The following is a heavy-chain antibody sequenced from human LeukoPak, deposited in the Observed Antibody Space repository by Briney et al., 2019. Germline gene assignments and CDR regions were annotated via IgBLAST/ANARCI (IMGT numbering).Heavy chain of an antibody. V-gene: IGHV3-7*01. CDR2: IKQDGSEK. J-gene: IGHJ4*02. CDR3: AREGTLLPDY. CDR1: GFTLSSYW. D-gene: IGHD5-18*01. Sequence: PGGSLRLSCAASGFTLSSYWMSWVRQAPGKGLEWVANIKQDGSEKYYVDSVKGRFTISRDNAKNSLYLQMNSLRAEDTAVYYCAREGTLLPDYWGQVTLVTVSS.